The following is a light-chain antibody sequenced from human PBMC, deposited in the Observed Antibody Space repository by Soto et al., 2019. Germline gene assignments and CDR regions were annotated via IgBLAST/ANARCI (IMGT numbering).Light chain of an antibody. CDR1: YSNIGAGYD. V-gene: IGLV1-40*01. Sequence: QLVLTQPPSVSGAPGRRVTISCTGTYSNIGAGYDVHWYQQLPGTAPKLLIYDTNNRPSGVPDRFSGSKSGTSASLAITGLQAEDEADYYYQSYDRSLNGPVVFGGGTKLTVL. CDR3: QSYDRSLNGPVV. CDR2: DTN. J-gene: IGLJ2*01.